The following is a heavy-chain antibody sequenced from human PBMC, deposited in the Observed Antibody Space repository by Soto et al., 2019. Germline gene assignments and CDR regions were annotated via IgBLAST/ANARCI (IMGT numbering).Heavy chain of an antibody. D-gene: IGHD3-10*01. CDR2: ISAYNGNT. J-gene: IGHJ4*02. Sequence: ASVKVSCTASGYTFTSYGISWVRQAPGQGLEWMGWISAYNGNTNYAQKLQGRVTMTTDTSTSTAYMELRSLRSDDTAVYYCARDSEYLRNFDYWGQGTLVTVSS. CDR1: GYTFTSYG. V-gene: IGHV1-18*01. CDR3: ARDSEYLRNFDY.